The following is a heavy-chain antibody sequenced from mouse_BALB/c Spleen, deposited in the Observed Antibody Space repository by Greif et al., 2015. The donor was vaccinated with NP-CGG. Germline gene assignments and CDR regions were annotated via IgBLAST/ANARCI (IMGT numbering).Heavy chain of an antibody. CDR3: ARHEEGYYYGSSYGYFDY. D-gene: IGHD1-1*01. Sequence: QVQLQQSGAGLVKPGASVKLSCKASGYTFTEYIIHWVKQRSGQGLEWIGWFYPGSGSIKYNEKFKDKATLTADKSSSTVYMELSRLTSEDSAVYFCARHEEGYYYGSSYGYFDYWGQGTTLTVSS. J-gene: IGHJ2*01. V-gene: IGHV1-62-2*01. CDR1: GYTFTEYI. CDR2: FYPGSGSI.